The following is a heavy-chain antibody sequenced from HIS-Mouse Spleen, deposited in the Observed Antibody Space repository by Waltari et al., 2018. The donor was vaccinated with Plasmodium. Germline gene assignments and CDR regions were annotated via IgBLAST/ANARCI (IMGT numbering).Heavy chain of an antibody. CDR3: ARVGRRIWGAFDI. V-gene: IGHV4-59*01. CDR2: IYYSGST. Sequence: QVQLQESGPGLVKPSETLSLTCTVSGGSISSYYWSWIRQPPGKGLEWIGYIYYSGSTNYHPSLKRRGTISVDTSKNQCSLKLSSVTDADTAVYYCARVGRRIWGAFDIWGQGTMVTVSS. CDR1: GGSISSYY. J-gene: IGHJ3*02. D-gene: IGHD3-16*01.